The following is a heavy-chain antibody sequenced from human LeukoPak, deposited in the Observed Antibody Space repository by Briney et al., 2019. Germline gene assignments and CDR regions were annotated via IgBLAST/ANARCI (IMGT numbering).Heavy chain of an antibody. Sequence: GGSLRLSCAASGFTFSSYSMNWVRQAPGKGLEWVSSISSSSSYIYYADSVKGRFTIPRDNAKNSLYLQMNSLRAEDTAVYYCARVHCGGDCPTGWGQGTLVTVSS. J-gene: IGHJ4*02. CDR3: ARVHCGGDCPTG. CDR1: GFTFSSYS. CDR2: ISSSSSYI. V-gene: IGHV3-21*01. D-gene: IGHD2-21*01.